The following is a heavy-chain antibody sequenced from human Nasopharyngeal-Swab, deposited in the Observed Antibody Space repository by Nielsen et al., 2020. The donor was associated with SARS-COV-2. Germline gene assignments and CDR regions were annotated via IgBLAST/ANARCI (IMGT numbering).Heavy chain of an antibody. Sequence: GESLKISCAASGFTFSSYAMSWVRQAPGKGLEWVSVIYSGGSSTYYADSVKGRFTISRDNSKNTLYLQMNSLRSDDTAVYYCARGIAAAGTPGYGMDVWGQGTTVTVSS. D-gene: IGHD6-13*01. J-gene: IGHJ6*02. CDR2: IYSGGSST. V-gene: IGHV3-23*03. CDR3: ARGIAAAGTPGYGMDV. CDR1: GFTFSSYA.